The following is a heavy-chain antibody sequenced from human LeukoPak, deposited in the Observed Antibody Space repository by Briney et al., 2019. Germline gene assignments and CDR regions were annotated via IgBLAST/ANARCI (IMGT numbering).Heavy chain of an antibody. CDR1: GYTFTSYG. CDR3: ARAPTTRGGDCFDP. D-gene: IGHD2-21*01. J-gene: IGHJ5*02. V-gene: IGHV1-18*01. CDR2: ISAYNGNT. Sequence: ASVKVSCKASGYTFTSYGISWVRQAPGQGLEWIGWISAYNGNTNYAQKLQGRVTMTTDTSTSTAYMELRSLRSDDTAVYYCARAPTTRGGDCFDPWGQGTLVTVYS.